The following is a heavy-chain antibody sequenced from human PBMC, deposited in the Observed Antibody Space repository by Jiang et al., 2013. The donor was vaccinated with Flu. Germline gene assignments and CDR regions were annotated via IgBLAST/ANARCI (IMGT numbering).Heavy chain of an antibody. J-gene: IGHJ4*02. D-gene: IGHD3-22*01. V-gene: IGHV1-3*01. CDR3: ARDRRYYAVGAFDY. CDR2: INAANGNT. CDR1: GYTFISYT. Sequence: GAEVKKPGASVKVSCKASGYTFISYTMHWVRQAPGQRLEYMGWINAANGNTKYSQRFQGRVTITRDTSASTAYMELSSLRSEDTAVYYCARDRRYYAVGAFDYWGQGSLVTVSS.